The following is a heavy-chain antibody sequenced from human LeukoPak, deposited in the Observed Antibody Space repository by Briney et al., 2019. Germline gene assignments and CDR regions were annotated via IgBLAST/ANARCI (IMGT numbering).Heavy chain of an antibody. D-gene: IGHD2-15*01. V-gene: IGHV1-18*01. CDR1: GYIFTSYG. CDR3: ARVGAYGYCSGGSCYFDY. CDR2: ISAYNGNT. J-gene: IGHJ4*02. Sequence: ASVKVSCKASGYIFTSYGISWVRQAPGQGLEWMGWISAYNGNTNYAQKLQGRVTMTTDTSTSTAYMELRSLRSDDTAVYYCARVGAYGYCSGGSCYFDYWGQGTLVTVSS.